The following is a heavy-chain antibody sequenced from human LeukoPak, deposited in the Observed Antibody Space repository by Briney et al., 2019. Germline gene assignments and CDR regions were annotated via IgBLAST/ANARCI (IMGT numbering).Heavy chain of an antibody. V-gene: IGHV1-69*06. CDR2: IIPIFGTA. D-gene: IGHD6-13*01. Sequence: SVKVSCKASGYTFTSYDINWVRQATGQGLEWMGGIIPIFGTANYAQKFQGRVTITADKSTSTAYMELSSLRSEDTAVYYCARGYSSSWYNFDYWGQGTLVTVSS. J-gene: IGHJ4*02. CDR1: GYTFTSYD. CDR3: ARGYSSSWYNFDY.